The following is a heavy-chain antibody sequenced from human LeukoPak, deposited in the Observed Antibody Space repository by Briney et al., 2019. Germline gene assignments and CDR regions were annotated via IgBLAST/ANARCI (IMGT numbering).Heavy chain of an antibody. CDR2: IYYTGST. CDR3: ARDRFSYGDANWFDP. V-gene: IGHV4-59*01. Sequence: SETLSLTCIVSGGSIRNYFWSWIRQPPGKGLEWIGHIYYTGSTNYNPSLKSRVTISVDTSKNQFSLKLSSVTAADTAVYYCARDRFSYGDANWFDPWGQGTLVTVSS. D-gene: IGHD5-18*01. CDR1: GGSIRNYF. J-gene: IGHJ5*02.